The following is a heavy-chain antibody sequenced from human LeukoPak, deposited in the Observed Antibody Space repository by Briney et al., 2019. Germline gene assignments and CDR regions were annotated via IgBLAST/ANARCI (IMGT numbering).Heavy chain of an antibody. J-gene: IGHJ4*02. CDR3: ARGSDYGYVDY. V-gene: IGHV4-34*01. CDR2: INHGGST. CDR1: GGSFSGYY. D-gene: IGHD3-16*01. Sequence: SETLSLTCAVYGGSFSGYYWSWIRQPPGKGLEWIGEINHGGSTNYNPSLKSRVTISVDTSKNQFSLKLSSVTAADRAVYYCARGSDYGYVDYWGQGTLVTVSS.